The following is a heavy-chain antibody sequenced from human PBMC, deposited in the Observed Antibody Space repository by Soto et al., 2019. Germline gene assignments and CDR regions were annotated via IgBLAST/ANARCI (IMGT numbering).Heavy chain of an antibody. V-gene: IGHV3-23*01. CDR3: AKDRVDTAMVRGLDYYYYGMDV. D-gene: IGHD5-18*01. J-gene: IGHJ6*02. CDR1: GFTFSSYA. CDR2: ISGSGGST. Sequence: GGSLRLSCAASGFTFSSYAMSWVRQAPGKGLEWVSAISGSGGSTYYADSVKGRFTISRDNSKNTLYLQMNSLRAEDTAVYYCAKDRVDTAMVRGLDYYYYGMDVWGQGTTVTVSS.